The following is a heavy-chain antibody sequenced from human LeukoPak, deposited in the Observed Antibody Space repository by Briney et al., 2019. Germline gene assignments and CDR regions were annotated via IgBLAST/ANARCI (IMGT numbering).Heavy chain of an antibody. V-gene: IGHV4-34*01. CDR3: ARGGNWFDP. CDR2: INHSGST. Sequence: PSETLSLTYAVYGGSFSGYYWSWIRQPPGKGLEWIGEINHSGSTNYNPSLKSRVTISVDTSKNQFSLKLSSVTAADTAVYYCARGGNWFDPWGQGTLVTVSS. CDR1: GGSFSGYY. J-gene: IGHJ5*02.